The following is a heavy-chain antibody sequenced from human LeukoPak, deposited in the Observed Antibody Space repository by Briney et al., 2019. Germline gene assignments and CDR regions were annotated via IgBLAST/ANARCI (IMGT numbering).Heavy chain of an antibody. CDR1: GGSFSGYY. D-gene: IGHD1-26*01. V-gene: IGHV4-34*01. CDR2: INHSGST. Sequence: PSETLSLTCAVYGGSFSGYYWSWIRQPPGKGLEWIGEINHSGSTNYNPSLKSRVTISVDTSKNQFSLKLSSVTAADTAVYYCARRGSGSYSIGRVDYWGQGTLVTVSS. CDR3: ARRGSGSYSIGRVDY. J-gene: IGHJ4*02.